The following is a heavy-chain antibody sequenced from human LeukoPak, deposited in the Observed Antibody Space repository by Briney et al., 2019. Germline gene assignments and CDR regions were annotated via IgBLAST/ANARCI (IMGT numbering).Heavy chain of an antibody. V-gene: IGHV5-51*01. CDR1: GYSFTNYW. Sequence: GESLKNSCKGSGYSFTNYWIGWVRQMPEKGLEWMGIIYPGDSDTRYSPSFQGQVTISADKSISTAYLQWSSLKASDTAMYYCARRRMLDGHHFDYWGQGTLVTVSS. CDR3: ARRRMLDGHHFDY. D-gene: IGHD2-8*01. CDR2: IYPGDSDT. J-gene: IGHJ4*02.